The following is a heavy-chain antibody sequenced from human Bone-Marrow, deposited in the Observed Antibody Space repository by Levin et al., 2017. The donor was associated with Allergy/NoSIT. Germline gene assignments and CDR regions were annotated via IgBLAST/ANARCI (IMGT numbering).Heavy chain of an antibody. Sequence: LTCAASGFTFSNYDMCWVRQAPGKGLEWVSSLSGSGDGAYYADSVKGRFTISRDNSKNTLYLQMNSLRADDTAIYYCVKDRPASGWFYWGQGTRVTVSS. CDR1: GFTFSNYD. D-gene: IGHD6-13*01. V-gene: IGHV3-23*01. J-gene: IGHJ4*02. CDR3: VKDRPASGWFY. CDR2: LSGSGDGA.